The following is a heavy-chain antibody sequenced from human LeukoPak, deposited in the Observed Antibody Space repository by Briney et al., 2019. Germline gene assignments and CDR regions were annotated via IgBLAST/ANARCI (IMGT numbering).Heavy chain of an antibody. CDR2: IIPILGIA. V-gene: IGHV1-69*04. J-gene: IGHJ3*02. CDR1: GGTFSSYA. D-gene: IGHD3-22*01. Sequence: ASVKVSCKASGGTFSSYAISWVRQAPGQGLEWMGRIIPILGIANYAQKSQGRVTITADKSTSTAYMELSSLRSEDAAVYHCAIPTYYYDSSGYEDAFDIWGQGTMVTVPS. CDR3: AIPTYYYDSSGYEDAFDI.